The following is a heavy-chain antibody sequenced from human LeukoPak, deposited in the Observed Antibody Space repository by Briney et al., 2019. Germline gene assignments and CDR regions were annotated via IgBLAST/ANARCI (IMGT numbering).Heavy chain of an antibody. V-gene: IGHV3-48*01. CDR1: GFTFTMFG. CDR3: ARDYSRYVPSYDY. D-gene: IGHD3-10*02. Sequence: GGSLRLSCAASGFTFTMFGMNWVRQAPGKGLEWVSYINGRSTITYYADSVQGRFTISRDNAEDSVYLQMNSLRAEGTAMYYCARDYSRYVPSYDYWGQGTLVTVSS. CDR2: INGRSTIT. J-gene: IGHJ4*02.